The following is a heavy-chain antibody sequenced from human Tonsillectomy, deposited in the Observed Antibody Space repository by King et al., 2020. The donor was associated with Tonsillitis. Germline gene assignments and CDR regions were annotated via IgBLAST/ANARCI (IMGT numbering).Heavy chain of an antibody. V-gene: IGHV5-51*01. CDR3: ATPDNSGWYDLDY. CDR1: GYSFTTYW. Sequence: QLVQSGAEVKKPGESLKISCKGSGYSFTTYWIGWVRQMPGKGLEWMGIIYPGDSDTRYRPSFQGQVTISTDKSISTAYIQWSSLKASDTAMYYCATPDNSGWYDLDYWGQGTLVTVSS. CDR2: IYPGDSDT. J-gene: IGHJ4*02. D-gene: IGHD6-19*01.